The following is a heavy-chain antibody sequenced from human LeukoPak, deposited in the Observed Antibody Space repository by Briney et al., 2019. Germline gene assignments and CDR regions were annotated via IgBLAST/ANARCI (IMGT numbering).Heavy chain of an antibody. D-gene: IGHD1-26*01. Sequence: PETLSLTCTVSGGSISSSSYYWGWIRQPPGKGLEWIGSIYYSGSTYYNPSLKSRVTISVDTSKNQFSLKLSSVTAADTAVYYCARHRAWEYYFDYWGQGTLVTVSS. CDR3: ARHRAWEYYFDY. CDR1: GGSISSSSYY. CDR2: IYYSGST. J-gene: IGHJ4*02. V-gene: IGHV4-39*01.